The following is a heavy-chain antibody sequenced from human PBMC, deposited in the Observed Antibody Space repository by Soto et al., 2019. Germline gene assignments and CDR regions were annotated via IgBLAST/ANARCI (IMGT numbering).Heavy chain of an antibody. V-gene: IGHV4-31*03. CDR2: IYYSGST. CDR1: GDSISSNGYY. J-gene: IGHJ4*02. CDR3: ARPQVAGFRADTGYLDY. D-gene: IGHD3-10*01. Sequence: PSETLSLTCTVSGDSISSNGYYWSWIRQHPGKGLEWIGYIYYSGSTYYNPSLKSRVTISLDTSKKQFSLKLSSVTAADTAMYYCARPQVAGFRADTGYLDYWGQGLMVTVSS.